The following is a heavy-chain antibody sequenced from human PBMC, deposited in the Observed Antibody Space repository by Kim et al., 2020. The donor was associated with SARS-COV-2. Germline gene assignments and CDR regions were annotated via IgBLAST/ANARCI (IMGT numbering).Heavy chain of an antibody. Sequence: SETLSLTCTVSGGSISSYYWSWIRQPPGKGLEWIGYIYYSGSTNYNPSLKSRVTISVDTSKNQFSLKLSSVTAAVTAVYYCARMSGLLWFGELLYNYYYGMDVWGQGTTVTVSS. CDR3: ARMSGLLWFGELLYNYYYGMDV. CDR2: IYYSGST. V-gene: IGHV4-59*08. CDR1: GGSISSYY. J-gene: IGHJ6*02. D-gene: IGHD3-10*01.